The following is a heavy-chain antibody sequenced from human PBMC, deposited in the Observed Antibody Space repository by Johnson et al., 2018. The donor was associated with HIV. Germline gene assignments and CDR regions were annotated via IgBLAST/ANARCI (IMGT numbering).Heavy chain of an antibody. J-gene: IGHJ3*02. CDR3: AGDQGWGDAFDI. CDR1: GFTFSSYG. D-gene: IGHD3-16*01. V-gene: IGHV3-33*08. Sequence: QVQLVESGGGVVRPGGSLRLVCAASGFTFSSYGMHWVRQAPGTGLEWVALVSYDGRNQYHADSVKGRFPISRDNSKNTLYLQMNSLRAEDTAVYYYAGDQGWGDAFDIWGQGTMVIVSS. CDR2: VSYDGRNQ.